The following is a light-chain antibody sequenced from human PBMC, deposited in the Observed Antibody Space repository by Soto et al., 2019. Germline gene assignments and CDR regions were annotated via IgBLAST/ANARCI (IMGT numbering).Light chain of an antibody. CDR1: QSSSSS. CDR3: QQTFTTPHT. J-gene: IGKJ2*01. V-gene: IGKV1-39*01. CDR2: AAS. Sequence: DIQMAQSPSYLSASVGESVTITCRASQSSSSSLNWYQQKPGKAPRLLIYAASTLQSGVPSGFSGSGSGTDFALTISSLQPENFATYYCQQTFTTPHTFGQGTKVDI.